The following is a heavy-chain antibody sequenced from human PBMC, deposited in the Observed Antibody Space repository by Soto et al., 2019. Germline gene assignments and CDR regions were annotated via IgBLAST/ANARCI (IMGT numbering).Heavy chain of an antibody. J-gene: IGHJ4*02. Sequence: SETLSLTCAVYGGSFSGYYWSWIRQPPGKGLEWIGEINHSGSTNYNPSLKSRVTISVDTSKNQFSLKLSSVTAADTAVYYCASRGYYDSSGYYRYFDYWGQGTLVTVSS. D-gene: IGHD3-22*01. CDR2: INHSGST. CDR1: GGSFSGYY. CDR3: ASRGYYDSSGYYRYFDY. V-gene: IGHV4-34*01.